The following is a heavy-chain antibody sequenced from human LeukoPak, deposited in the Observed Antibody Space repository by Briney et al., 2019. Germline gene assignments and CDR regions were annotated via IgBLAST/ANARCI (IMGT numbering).Heavy chain of an antibody. D-gene: IGHD6-6*01. J-gene: IGHJ4*01. CDR1: GFTFGEYA. CDR2: IRSKPYGGTT. CDR3: GKERYGSSSVVDY. Sequence: GGSLRLSCTASGFTFGEYAVSWFRQAPGKGLEWVGFIRSKPYGGTTESAASVKGRFSISRDDSKSIAYLQMNSLRVEDTAVYHCGKERYGSSSVVDYWGHGTLVTVSS. V-gene: IGHV3-49*03.